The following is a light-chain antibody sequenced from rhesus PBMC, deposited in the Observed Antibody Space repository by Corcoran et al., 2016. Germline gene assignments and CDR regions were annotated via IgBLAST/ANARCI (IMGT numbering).Light chain of an antibody. Sequence: PGETATISCRTSQSVSSKLAWYQQKPGQVPRLLLYGASSRATGIPDRFSGSGSGTDFTLTISSLEPEDFAVYYCQETSTLFTFGPGTKLDIK. CDR2: GAS. J-gene: IGKJ3*01. CDR1: QSVSSK. CDR3: QETSTLFT. V-gene: IGKV3-31*02.